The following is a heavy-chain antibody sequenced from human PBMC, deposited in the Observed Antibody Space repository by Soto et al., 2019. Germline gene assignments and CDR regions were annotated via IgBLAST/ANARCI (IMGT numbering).Heavy chain of an antibody. CDR2: IWYDGSNQ. V-gene: IGHV3-33*01. CDR3: ARAVSSATYYDCIGY. Sequence: AGGSLRLSCEASGFYISTYGLHWVRQAPGKGLEWLAFIWYDGSNQHYAASVKGRFTISRDNSRNTLYLQVNNLRADDTAVYFCARAVSSATYYDCIGYWGRGTLVTVSS. CDR1: GFYISTYG. J-gene: IGHJ4*02. D-gene: IGHD1-26*01.